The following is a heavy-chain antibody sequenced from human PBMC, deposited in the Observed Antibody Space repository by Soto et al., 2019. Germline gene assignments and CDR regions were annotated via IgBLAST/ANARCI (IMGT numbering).Heavy chain of an antibody. Sequence: QVTLKESGPVLVNPTETLTLTCTVSGFSLSNARMGVSWIRQPPGKALEWLAHIFSNDEKSYSTSLKSRLTISKDTSKSQVVLTMTNMDPVDTATYYCARILSSGSYLYYFDYWGQGTLVTVSS. CDR1: GFSLSNARMG. J-gene: IGHJ4*02. V-gene: IGHV2-26*01. CDR2: IFSNDEK. D-gene: IGHD1-26*01. CDR3: ARILSSGSYLYYFDY.